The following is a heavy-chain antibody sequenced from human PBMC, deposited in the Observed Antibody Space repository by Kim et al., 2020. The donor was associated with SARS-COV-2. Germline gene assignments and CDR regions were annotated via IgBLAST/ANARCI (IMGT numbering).Heavy chain of an antibody. CDR3: VRDRMGGVFDI. CDR1: GFTFSAYD. CDR2: ITKSSTTI. D-gene: IGHD2-8*02. Sequence: GGSLRLSCATSGFTFSAYDMNWVRHAPGKGLEWLSFITKSSTTIYYADSVKGRFTISRDNVKNSLYLQMNSLRLEDTALYYCVRDRMGGVFDIWGEGTMVTVSS. V-gene: IGHV3-48*01. J-gene: IGHJ3*02.